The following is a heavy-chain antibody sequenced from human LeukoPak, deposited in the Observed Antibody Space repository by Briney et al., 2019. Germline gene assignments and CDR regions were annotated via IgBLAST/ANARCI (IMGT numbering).Heavy chain of an antibody. V-gene: IGHV3-74*01. D-gene: IGHD6-19*01. CDR1: GFTFSSYW. Sequence: GESLRLSCAASGFTFSSYWTHWVRQAPGKGLVWVSRINSDGSSTTYADSVKGRFTISRDYAKNTLYLQMNRLRADDTAVYYCARSPTTRSYISGWYFVYWGQGTLVTVSS. CDR3: ARSPTTRSYISGWYFVY. CDR2: INSDGSST. J-gene: IGHJ4*02.